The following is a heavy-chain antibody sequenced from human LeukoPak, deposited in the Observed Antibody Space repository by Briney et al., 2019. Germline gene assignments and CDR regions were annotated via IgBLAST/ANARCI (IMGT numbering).Heavy chain of an antibody. V-gene: IGHV3-11*06. J-gene: IGHJ4*02. CDR1: GFTFSDYY. CDR2: ISSTPSYT. CDR3: ARGGGRVRLSY. Sequence: PGGSLRLSCAASGFTFSDYYMTWIRQAPGKGLEWVSYISSTPSYTIYADSVKGRFTISRDNAKNSLYLQMNSLRAEDTAVYYCARGGGRVRLSYWGQGTLVTVSS. D-gene: IGHD4-23*01.